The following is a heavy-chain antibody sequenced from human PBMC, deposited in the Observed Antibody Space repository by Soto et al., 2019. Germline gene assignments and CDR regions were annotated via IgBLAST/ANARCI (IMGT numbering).Heavy chain of an antibody. D-gene: IGHD1-26*01. CDR1: GDGVSSSSVT. CDR2: TYYRSKWYN. J-gene: IGHJ5*01. Sequence: SQTLSLTCAIAGDGVSSSSVTLNWIRQSPSRGLEWLGRTYYRSKWYNDYAESVKSRITINPDTSKNQFSLHLNSVTPEDTAVYYCVRLIGNSWLDFWGQGTLVTVSS. CDR3: VRLIGNSWLDF. V-gene: IGHV6-1*01.